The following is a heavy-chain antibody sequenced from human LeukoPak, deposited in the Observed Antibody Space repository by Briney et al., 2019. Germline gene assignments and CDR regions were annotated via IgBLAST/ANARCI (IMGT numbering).Heavy chain of an antibody. Sequence: SETLSLTCTVSGGSISSSSYYWGWIRQPPGKGLEWIGSIYYSGSTYYNPSLKSRVTISVDTSKNQFSLKLSSVTAADTAVYYCARGISMITFGGVIVIARDYYYYMDVWGKGTTVTVSS. V-gene: IGHV4-39*07. D-gene: IGHD3-16*02. CDR3: ARGISMITFGGVIVIARDYYYYMDV. CDR1: GGSISSSSYY. CDR2: IYYSGST. J-gene: IGHJ6*03.